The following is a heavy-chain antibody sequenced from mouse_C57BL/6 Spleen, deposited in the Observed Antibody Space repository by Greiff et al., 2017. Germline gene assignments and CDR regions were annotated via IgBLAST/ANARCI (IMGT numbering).Heavy chain of an antibody. D-gene: IGHD2-1*01. CDR2: IYPSDSET. J-gene: IGHJ3*01. CDR1: GYTFTSYW. Sequence: QVQLKESGAELVRPGSSVKLSCKASGYTFTSYWMDWVKQRPGQGLEWIGNIYPSDSETHYNQKFKDKATLTVDKSSSTAYMQLSSLTSEDSAVYYCARSDLLWSSWFAYWGQGTLVTVSA. CDR3: ARSDLLWSSWFAY. V-gene: IGHV1-61*01.